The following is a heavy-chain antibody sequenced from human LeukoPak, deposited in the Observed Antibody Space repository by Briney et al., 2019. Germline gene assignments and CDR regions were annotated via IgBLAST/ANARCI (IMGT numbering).Heavy chain of an antibody. CDR1: GFTFSSYA. J-gene: IGHJ4*02. V-gene: IGHV3-23*01. CDR2: ISGNGGST. CDR3: AKSRYSGSYFYYFDY. Sequence: GGSLRLSCAASGFTFSSYAMSWVRQAPGKGLEWVSSISGNGGSTYYADSVKGRFTISRDNSKNTLYLQMNSLTAEDTAVYYCAKSRYSGSYFYYFDYWGQGTMVTVSS. D-gene: IGHD1-26*01.